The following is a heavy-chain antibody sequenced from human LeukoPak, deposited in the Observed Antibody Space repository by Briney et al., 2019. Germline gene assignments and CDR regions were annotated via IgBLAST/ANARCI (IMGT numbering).Heavy chain of an antibody. V-gene: IGHV4-59*11. J-gene: IGHJ4*02. CDR3: ARGGPGSYGQFDH. CDR1: GGSISGHY. Sequence: SETLSLTCTASGGSISGHYWSWIRQTPAKGLEWIGYVFHSDTTKYNPSLKTRVIISTDTSRSQVSLRLTSVTAADTAVYYCARGGPGSYGQFDHWGQGTLVTVSS. CDR2: VFHSDTT. D-gene: IGHD3-10*01.